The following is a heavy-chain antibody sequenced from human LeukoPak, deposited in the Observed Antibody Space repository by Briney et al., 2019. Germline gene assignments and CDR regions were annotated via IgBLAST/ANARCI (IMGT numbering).Heavy chain of an antibody. J-gene: IGHJ5*02. Sequence: SETLSLTCAVYGGSFSGYYWSWIRQPPGKGLEWIGEINHSGSTNYNPSLKSRVTISVDTSKNQFSLKLSSVTAADTAVYYCARGLKRAGIQLWSQPTNWFDPWGQGTLVTVSS. D-gene: IGHD5-18*01. CDR1: GGSFSGYY. V-gene: IGHV4-34*01. CDR2: INHSGST. CDR3: ARGLKRAGIQLWSQPTNWFDP.